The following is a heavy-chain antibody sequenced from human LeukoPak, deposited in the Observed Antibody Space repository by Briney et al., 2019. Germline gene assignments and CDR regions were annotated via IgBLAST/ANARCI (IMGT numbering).Heavy chain of an antibody. D-gene: IGHD6-19*01. CDR2: IYYSGST. V-gene: IGHV4-31*03. CDR3: ARDKGGWYYDY. CDR1: GASISSGGYY. Sequence: SETLSLTCTVSGASISSGGYYWSWIRQHPGKGLEWIGYIYYSGSTYYNPSLKSRVTISVDTSKNQFSLKLSSVTAADTAVYYCARDKGGWYYDYWGQGTLVTVSS. J-gene: IGHJ4*02.